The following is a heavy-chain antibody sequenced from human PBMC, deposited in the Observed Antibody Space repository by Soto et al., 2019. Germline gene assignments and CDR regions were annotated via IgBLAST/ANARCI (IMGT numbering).Heavy chain of an antibody. CDR2: IIPIFGTA. CDR1: GGTFSSYA. V-gene: IGHV1-69*01. CDR3: AREWASGAHSGY. D-gene: IGHD1-26*01. Sequence: QVQLVQSGAEVKKPGSSVKVSCKASGGTFSSYAISWVRQAPGQGLEWMGGIIPIFGTANYAQKFQGRVTITADESTSTAYIDLSRLRSEDTAVYYCAREWASGAHSGYWGQGTLVTVSS. J-gene: IGHJ4*02.